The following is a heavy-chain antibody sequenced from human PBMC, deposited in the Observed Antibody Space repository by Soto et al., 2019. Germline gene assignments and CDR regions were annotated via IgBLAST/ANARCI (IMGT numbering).Heavy chain of an antibody. J-gene: IGHJ6*02. CDR3: TCIFSGGYGYGFYYYGMDV. CDR1: GGSISSSSYY. CDR2: IYYSGST. Sequence: SETLSLTCTVSGGSISSSSYYWGWIRQPPGKGLEWIGSIYYSGSTYYNQSLKSRVTISVDTSKSQFSLKLSSVTAADTAVYYCTCIFSGGYGYGFYYYGMDVWGQGTTVTVS. V-gene: IGHV4-39*01. D-gene: IGHD5-18*01.